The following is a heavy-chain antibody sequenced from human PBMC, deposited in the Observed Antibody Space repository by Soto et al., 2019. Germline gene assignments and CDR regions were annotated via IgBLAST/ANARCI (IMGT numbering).Heavy chain of an antibody. Sequence: VQLVESGGRLVQPGGSLRLSCVASGFAINTDYVTWVRQAPGKGLEWVSAIYSGGSTFYADSVKGRFTISRDNSKNTLYLHMNSLRTEDTAVYYCARDHHDILTSYADYYGMDVWGQGTTVTVSS. CDR3: ARDHHDILTSYADYYGMDV. CDR2: IYSGGST. D-gene: IGHD3-9*01. V-gene: IGHV3-66*01. CDR1: GFAINTDY. J-gene: IGHJ6*02.